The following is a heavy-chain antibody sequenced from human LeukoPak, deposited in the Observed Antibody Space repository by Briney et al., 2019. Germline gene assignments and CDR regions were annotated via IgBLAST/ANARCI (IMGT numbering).Heavy chain of an antibody. V-gene: IGHV3-48*03. CDR1: GFTFSSYE. D-gene: IGHD3-10*01. J-gene: IGHJ4*02. CDR2: ISSSGSTI. Sequence: GGSLRLSCAASGFTFSSYEMNWVRQAPGKGLEWVSYISSSGSTIYYADSVKGRFTISRDNAKNSLYLQMNSLRAEDTAVYYCARDLTPSYYYGSGSYYNPSYYFDYWGQGTLVTVSS. CDR3: ARDLTPSYYYGSGSYYNPSYYFDY.